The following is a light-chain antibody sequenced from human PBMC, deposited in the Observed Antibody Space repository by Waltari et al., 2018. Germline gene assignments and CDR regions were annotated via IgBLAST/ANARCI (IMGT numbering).Light chain of an antibody. V-gene: IGLV2-23*02. J-gene: IGLJ1*01. CDR3: FSYAGSGYV. Sequence: QSALTQPASVSGSPGQSITISCTGSNNEIGTYNLVSWYLQHPGKAPKLIIFEVTERPSGVSTRFSGSKSVTTASLTISGLQAEDEADYYCFSYAGSGYVFGSGTKVTVL. CDR2: EVT. CDR1: NNEIGTYNL.